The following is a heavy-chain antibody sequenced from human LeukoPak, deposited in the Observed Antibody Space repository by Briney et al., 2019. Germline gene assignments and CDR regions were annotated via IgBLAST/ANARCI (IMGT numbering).Heavy chain of an antibody. D-gene: IGHD3-16*02. CDR1: GGTLSSYA. CDR3: ASGSYPLRTTSYYYYYYMDV. V-gene: IGHV1-69*05. Sequence: GSSVKVSCKASGGTLSSYAISWVRQAPGQGLEWMGGIIPIFGTANYAQKFQGRVTITTDESTSTVYMELSSLRSEDTAVYYCASGSYPLRTTSYYYYYYMDVWGKGTTVTVSS. J-gene: IGHJ6*03. CDR2: IIPIFGTA.